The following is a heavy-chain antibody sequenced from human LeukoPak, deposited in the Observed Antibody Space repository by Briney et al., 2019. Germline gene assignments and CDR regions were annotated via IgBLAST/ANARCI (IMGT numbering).Heavy chain of an antibody. CDR3: ARDRGNSIVGSDFDS. D-gene: IGHD1-26*01. Sequence: GGSLRLSCAASRFTFSSYAMSWVRQAPGKGLEWVSFIGIWGSTIYYADSVKGRFTISRDKAKNSVYLQMNSLRAEDTAVYYCARDRGNSIVGSDFDSWGQGTLVTVSS. CDR1: RFTFSSYA. V-gene: IGHV3-48*01. J-gene: IGHJ4*02. CDR2: IGIWGSTI.